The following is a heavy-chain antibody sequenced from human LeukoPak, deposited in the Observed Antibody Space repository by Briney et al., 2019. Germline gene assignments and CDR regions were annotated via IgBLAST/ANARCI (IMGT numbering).Heavy chain of an antibody. CDR3: AKTSGDGYNYDPWYFDY. Sequence: SETLSLTCTVSGGSISSHYWSWIRQPPGKGLEWIGYIYYSGSTNYNPSLKSRVTISVDTSKNQFSLKLSSVTAADTAVYYCAKTSGDGYNYDPWYFDYWGQGTLVTVSS. D-gene: IGHD5-24*01. V-gene: IGHV4-59*11. J-gene: IGHJ4*02. CDR2: IYYSGST. CDR1: GGSISSHY.